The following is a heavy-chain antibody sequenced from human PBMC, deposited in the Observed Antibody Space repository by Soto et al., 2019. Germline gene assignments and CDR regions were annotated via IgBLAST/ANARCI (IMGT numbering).Heavy chain of an antibody. Sequence: SETLSLTCTVSGGSISSSDFYWGWLRQTPGKGLEFIGGMYYSGTTYYNPSLKSRVTISVDTSKNQFSLKLSSVTAADTAVYYCARVGPVRQQLANNWFDPWGQGTLVTVSS. V-gene: IGHV4-39*01. CDR2: MYYSGTT. D-gene: IGHD6-13*01. J-gene: IGHJ5*02. CDR1: GGSISSSDFY. CDR3: ARVGPVRQQLANNWFDP.